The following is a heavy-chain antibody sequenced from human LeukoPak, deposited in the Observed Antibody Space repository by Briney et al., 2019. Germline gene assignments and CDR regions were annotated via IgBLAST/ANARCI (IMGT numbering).Heavy chain of an antibody. J-gene: IGHJ4*02. D-gene: IGHD3-9*01. CDR1: GGSISSGSYY. CDR3: AREATDILDRTDY. Sequence: SQTLSLTCTVSGGSISSGSYYWSWIRQPAGKGLEWIGRIYTSGSTNYNPSLKSRVTISVDTSKNQFSLKLSSVTAADTAVYYCAREATDILDRTDYWGQGTLVTVSS. V-gene: IGHV4-61*02. CDR2: IYTSGST.